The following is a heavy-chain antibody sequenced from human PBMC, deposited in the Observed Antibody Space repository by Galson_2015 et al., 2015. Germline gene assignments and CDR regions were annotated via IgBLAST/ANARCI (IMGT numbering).Heavy chain of an antibody. CDR1: GFTFSSYG. V-gene: IGHV3-30*03. CDR3: ATKGPYCTNGVCPSGYYFDY. CDR2: ISYDGSNK. Sequence: SLRLSCAASGFTFSSYGMHWVRQAPGKGLEWVAVISYDGSNKYYADSVKGRFTISRDNSKNTLYLQMNSLRAEDTAVYYCATKGPYCTNGVCPSGYYFDYWGQGTLVTVSS. D-gene: IGHD2-8*01. J-gene: IGHJ4*02.